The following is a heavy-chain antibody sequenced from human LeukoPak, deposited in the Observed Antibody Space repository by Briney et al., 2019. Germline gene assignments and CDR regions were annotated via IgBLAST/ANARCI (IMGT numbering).Heavy chain of an antibody. V-gene: IGHV1-18*01. D-gene: IGHD1-26*01. Sequence: ASVKVSCKASGYTFTTYAISWVRQDPGQGLEWMGWISSYNGNTNYAQNLQGRVTMTTDTSTSTAYMELRSLRSDDTAVYYCAILSGTSVRDLHDAFDIWGQGTMVTVSS. CDR2: ISSYNGNT. CDR1: GYTFTTYA. J-gene: IGHJ3*02. CDR3: AILSGTSVRDLHDAFDI.